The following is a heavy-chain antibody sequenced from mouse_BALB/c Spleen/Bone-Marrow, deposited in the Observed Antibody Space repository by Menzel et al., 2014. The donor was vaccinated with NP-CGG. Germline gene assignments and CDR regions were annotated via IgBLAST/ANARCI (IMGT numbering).Heavy chain of an antibody. CDR1: GYTFTSYF. D-gene: IGHD2-4*01. CDR3: TRIYYDYDGVWFAY. CDR2: INPYNDGT. Sequence: EVQLQQSGPELVKPGASVKMSCKASGYTFTSYFMHWVKQRPGQGLEWIGYINPYNDGTKYNEKFKGKATLTSDKSSSTAYMELSSLTSEDSAVYHCTRIYYDYDGVWFAYWGQGTLVTVSA. V-gene: IGHV1-14*01. J-gene: IGHJ3*01.